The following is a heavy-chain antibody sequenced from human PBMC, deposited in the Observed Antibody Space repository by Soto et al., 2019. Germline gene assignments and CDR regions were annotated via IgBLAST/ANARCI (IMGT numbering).Heavy chain of an antibody. CDR2: ISAYNGNT. Sequence: GASVKLSCKASGYTFTSCCISWVRQAPGQGLEWMGWISAYNGNTNYAQKLQGRVTMTTDTSTSTAYMELRSLRSDDTAVYYCARDEGYDILTGYYTTDDYGMDVWGQGTTVTLSS. V-gene: IGHV1-18*01. D-gene: IGHD3-9*01. CDR3: ARDEGYDILTGYYTTDDYGMDV. J-gene: IGHJ6*02. CDR1: GYTFTSCC.